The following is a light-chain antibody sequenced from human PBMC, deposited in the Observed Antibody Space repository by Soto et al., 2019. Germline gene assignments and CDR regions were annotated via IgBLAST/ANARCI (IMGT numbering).Light chain of an antibody. CDR3: QQSDHVPF. V-gene: IGKV1-33*01. Sequence: DIQMTQSPSSLSASVGDRVTITCRASQDMKNYLNWYQHKPGKAPKLLIYDASFLETGVPPRFSGSGSGTDFTFTITSLQPEGIATYYCQQSDHVPFFGGGTKVEIK. CDR2: DAS. CDR1: QDMKNY. J-gene: IGKJ4*01.